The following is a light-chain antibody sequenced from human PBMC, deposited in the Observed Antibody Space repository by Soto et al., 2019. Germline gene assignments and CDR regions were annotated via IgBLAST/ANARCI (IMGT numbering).Light chain of an antibody. CDR2: AVS. J-gene: IGKJ2*01. V-gene: IGKV1-39*01. CDR3: QQSHSIPYT. Sequence: DIQMTQSPSSLSASVGDRVTVTCRASRSISGYLNWYQQKPGKAPKLLIDAVSSLQSGVPSRFSGSGSGTDFTLTISSLQPEDFATYYCQQSHSIPYTFGQGTKLEIK. CDR1: RSISGY.